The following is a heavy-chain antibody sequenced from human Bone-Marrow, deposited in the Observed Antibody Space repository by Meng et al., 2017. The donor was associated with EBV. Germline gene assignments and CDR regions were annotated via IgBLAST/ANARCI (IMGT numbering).Heavy chain of an antibody. D-gene: IGHD3-16*01. J-gene: IGHJ4*02. CDR2: IDYGGIST. CDR1: GFILNNYR. V-gene: IGHV3-21*01. CDR3: VREEYDPRDF. Sequence: EVQLVESGGGLVEPGGSLRLSCAASGFILNNYRMNGVRQAPGKGLEWVSVIDYGGISTYYADSVKGRFTISRDNAKNSVSLRMNNLRAEDTAVYYCVREEYDPRDFWGQGTLVTVSS.